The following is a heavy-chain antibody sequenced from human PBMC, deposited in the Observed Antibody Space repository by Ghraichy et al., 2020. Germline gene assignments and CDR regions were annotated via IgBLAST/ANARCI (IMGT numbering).Heavy chain of an antibody. Sequence: LSLTCAASGFTFSSYAMSWVRQAPGKGLEWVSAISGSGGSTYYADSVKGRFTISRDNSKNTLYLQMNSLRAEDTAVYYCAKGEEVYDFWSGYYPPYYFDYWGQGTLVTVSS. D-gene: IGHD3-3*01. J-gene: IGHJ4*02. CDR2: ISGSGGST. V-gene: IGHV3-23*01. CDR3: AKGEEVYDFWSGYYPPYYFDY. CDR1: GFTFSSYA.